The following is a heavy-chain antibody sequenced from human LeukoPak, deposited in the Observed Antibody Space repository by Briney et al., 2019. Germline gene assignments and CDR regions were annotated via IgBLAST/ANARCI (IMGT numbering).Heavy chain of an antibody. Sequence: SGGSLRLSCAASGFTFSSYGMRWVRQAPGKGLEWVAFIRYDGSNKYYADSVKGRFTISRDNTKNTLYLQMNSLRAEDTAVYYCAKDLNWALDYWGQGTLVTVSS. D-gene: IGHD7-27*01. CDR2: IRYDGSNK. CDR3: AKDLNWALDY. J-gene: IGHJ4*02. CDR1: GFTFSSYG. V-gene: IGHV3-30*02.